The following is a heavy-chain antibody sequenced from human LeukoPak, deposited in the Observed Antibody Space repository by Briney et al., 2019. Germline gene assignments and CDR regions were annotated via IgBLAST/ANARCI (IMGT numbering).Heavy chain of an antibody. D-gene: IGHD5/OR15-5a*01. Sequence: GGSLRLSCAASGLTFNIYAMHWVRQAPGKGLEWVAFIRYDGSNKYYADSVKGRFTISRDNSKNTLYLQMNSLRAEDTAVYYCAKSVPRAGLDYYYMDVWGKGTTVTISS. CDR1: GLTFNIYA. J-gene: IGHJ6*03. CDR2: IRYDGSNK. CDR3: AKSVPRAGLDYYYMDV. V-gene: IGHV3-30*02.